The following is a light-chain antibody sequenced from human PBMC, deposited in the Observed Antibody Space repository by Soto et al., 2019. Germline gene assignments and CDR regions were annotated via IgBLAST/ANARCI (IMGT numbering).Light chain of an antibody. J-gene: IGLJ2*01. CDR2: DDN. CDR1: DSNIGTNY. CDR3: GTWDSSLSSMV. Sequence: QSVLPQPPSVSAAPGQKVTISCSGSDSNIGTNYVSWYRQLPGTAPKLLIYDDNKRPSGIPDRFSGSKSGTSATLDISGLQTGDEAEFYCGTWDSSLSSMVFGGGTKLTVL. V-gene: IGLV1-51*01.